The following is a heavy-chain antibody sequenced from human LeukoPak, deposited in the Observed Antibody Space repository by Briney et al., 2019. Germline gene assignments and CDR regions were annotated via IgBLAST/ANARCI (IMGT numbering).Heavy chain of an antibody. CDR2: ITSDGSTT. V-gene: IGHV3-74*01. CDR3: ARDQGSYGLFDY. J-gene: IGHJ4*02. Sequence: GRSLRLSCAASGFTFSNYYMHWVRQVPGTGLVWVSRITSDGSTTRYADSVKGRVTISRDNGKNTLYLQMNSLRAEDTAVYYCARDQGSYGLFDYWGQGTLVTVSS. CDR1: GFTFSNYY. D-gene: IGHD5-18*01.